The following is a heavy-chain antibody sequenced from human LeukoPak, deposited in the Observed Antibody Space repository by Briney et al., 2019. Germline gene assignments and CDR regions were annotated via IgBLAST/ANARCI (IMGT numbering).Heavy chain of an antibody. Sequence: AGGSLRLSCAASGFTFSSYWMSWVRQAPGKGLEWVANIKQDGSEKYYVDSVKGRFTISRGNAKNSLYLQMNSLRAEDTAVYYCARVGIGHAFDIWGQGTMVTVSS. D-gene: IGHD1-14*01. CDR2: IKQDGSEK. J-gene: IGHJ3*02. V-gene: IGHV3-7*01. CDR1: GFTFSSYW. CDR3: ARVGIGHAFDI.